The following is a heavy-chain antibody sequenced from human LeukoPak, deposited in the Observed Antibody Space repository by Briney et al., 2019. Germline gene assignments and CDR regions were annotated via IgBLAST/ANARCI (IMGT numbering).Heavy chain of an antibody. V-gene: IGHV4-4*07. J-gene: IGHJ2*01. CDR2: VCTCGIT. D-gene: IGHD7-27*01. CDR3: ARDVLGMSGVWFFDL. Sequence: SETLSLTCAVSGDSISTNCWTWIRQPAGKGLEWIGRVCTCGITNYNPSLESRVTMSLDTSKKQFSLRLTPVTAADTAVYYCARDVLGMSGVWFFDLWGRGTLVSVSS. CDR1: GDSISTNC.